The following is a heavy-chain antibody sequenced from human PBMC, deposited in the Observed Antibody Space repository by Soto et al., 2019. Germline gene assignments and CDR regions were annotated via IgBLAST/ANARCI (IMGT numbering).Heavy chain of an antibody. D-gene: IGHD3-22*01. CDR2: IYWNDDK. Sequence: GSGPTLVNPTQTLTLTCTFSGFSLSTSGVGVGWIRQPPGKALEWLALIYWNDDKRYSPSLKSRLTITKDTSKNQVVLTMTNMDPVDTATYYCAHRRITMIVVALDAFDIWGQGTMVTVSS. V-gene: IGHV2-5*01. CDR1: GFSLSTSGVG. CDR3: AHRRITMIVVALDAFDI. J-gene: IGHJ3*02.